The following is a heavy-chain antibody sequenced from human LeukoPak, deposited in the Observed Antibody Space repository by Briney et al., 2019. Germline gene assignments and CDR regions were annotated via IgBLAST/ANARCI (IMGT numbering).Heavy chain of an antibody. CDR1: GYTFTSYY. Sequence: GASVKVSCKASGYTFTSYYMHWVRQAPGQGLEWMGIINPGGDSTNFAQNFQGRVTLTRDTSTSTVYMELRSLRSDDTAVYYCARDSYYDSRGYYYHDAFDIWGQGTMVTVSS. J-gene: IGHJ3*02. V-gene: IGHV1-46*01. CDR2: INPGGDST. CDR3: ARDSYYDSRGYYYHDAFDI. D-gene: IGHD3-22*01.